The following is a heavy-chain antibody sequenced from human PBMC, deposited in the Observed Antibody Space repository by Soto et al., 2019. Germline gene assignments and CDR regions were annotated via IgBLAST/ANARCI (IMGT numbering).Heavy chain of an antibody. V-gene: IGHV6-1*01. CDR3: ARAPPVIGANWFDP. J-gene: IGHJ5*02. CDR1: GDSVSSNTAT. Sequence: SQTLSLTCGISGDSVSSNTATWNWIRQSPSRGLEWLGRTYYRSKWFHDYAVSVKSRIIINPDTSKIQFSLQLNSVTPEDTALYYCARAPPVIGANWFDPWGQGTLVTVSS. CDR2: TYYRSKWFH. D-gene: IGHD2-21*01.